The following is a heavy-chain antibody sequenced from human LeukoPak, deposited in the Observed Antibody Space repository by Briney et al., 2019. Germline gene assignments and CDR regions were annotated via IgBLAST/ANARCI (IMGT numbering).Heavy chain of an antibody. CDR2: IYDSGST. CDR3: ARHNPVAGALDY. CDR1: SGSISNSNNY. D-gene: IGHD6-19*01. J-gene: IGHJ4*02. V-gene: IGHV4-39*01. Sequence: SETLSLTCTVSSGSISNSNNYWGWIRQPPGKGLEWIGSIYDSGSTYHNPSLESRVTISADTSKKQFSLKLSSVTAADTAVYYCARHNPVAGALDYWGQGTRVIVSS.